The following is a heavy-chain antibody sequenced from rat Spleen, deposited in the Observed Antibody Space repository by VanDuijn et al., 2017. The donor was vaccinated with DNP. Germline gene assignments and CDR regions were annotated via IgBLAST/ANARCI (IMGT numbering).Heavy chain of an antibody. Sequence: QVQLKESGPGLVQPSQTLSLTCTVSGFSLTRYGVSWVRQFPGKGLAWVAAISSGGSSYFNSALKFRLRISRDTSKSQVFLKMNSVQTEDTAMYFCARSQGYYYDGSYYPFANWGQGILVTVSS. CDR3: ARSQGYYYDGSYYPFAN. D-gene: IGHD1-12*02. CDR2: ISSGGSS. V-gene: IGHV2S12*01. J-gene: IGHJ3*01. CDR1: GFSLTRYG.